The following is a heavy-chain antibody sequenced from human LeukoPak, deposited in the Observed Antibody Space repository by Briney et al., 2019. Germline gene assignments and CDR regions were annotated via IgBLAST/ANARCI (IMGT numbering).Heavy chain of an antibody. CDR1: GGSISSYY. CDR3: ARSYSSTWRSPFDY. CDR2: IHYSGST. J-gene: IGHJ4*02. V-gene: IGHV4-59*01. D-gene: IGHD6-13*01. Sequence: SETLSLTCTVSGGSISSYYWSWIRQPPGKELEWIGYIHYSGSTNYNPSLKSRVTISVDTSKNQFSLKLNSVTAADTAVYYCARSYSSTWRSPFDYWGQGILVSVSS.